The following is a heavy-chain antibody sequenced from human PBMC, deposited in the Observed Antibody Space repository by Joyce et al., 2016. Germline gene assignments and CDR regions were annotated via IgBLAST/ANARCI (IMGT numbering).Heavy chain of an antibody. D-gene: IGHD2-8*01. CDR3: ARSSYTNGIFDY. V-gene: IGHV3-21*01. J-gene: IGHJ4*02. CDR2: LSSSSSCI. CDR1: GFTFSSYS. Sequence: EVQLVESGGGLVKPGGYLRLSCAASGFTFSSYSMSWVGQAPGKGLEWVSSLSSSSSCIKNTDSVKGRFTISRDNAKNSLYLQMNSLRVEDTAVYYCARSSYTNGIFDYWGQGTLVTVSS.